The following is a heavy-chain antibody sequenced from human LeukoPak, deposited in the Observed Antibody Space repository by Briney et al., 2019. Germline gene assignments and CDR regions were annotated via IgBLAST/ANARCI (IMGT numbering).Heavy chain of an antibody. J-gene: IGHJ6*02. D-gene: IGHD6-19*01. CDR2: IYYSGST. V-gene: IGHV4-59*01. CDR3: ARDRLRLSDYYYGMDV. CDR1: GGSISSYY. Sequence: SETLSLTCTVSGGSISSYYWSWIRQPPGKGLEWIGYIYYSGSTNYNPSLKSRVTISVDTSKNQFSLKLSSVTAADTAVYYCARDRLRLSDYYYGMDVWGQGTTVTVSS.